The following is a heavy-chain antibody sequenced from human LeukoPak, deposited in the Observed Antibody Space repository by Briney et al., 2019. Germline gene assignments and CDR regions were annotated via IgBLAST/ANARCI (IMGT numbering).Heavy chain of an antibody. CDR3: ARAPHYYYMEV. V-gene: IGHV1-8*02. CDR1: GYTFTSYG. CDR2: MNPNSGNT. J-gene: IGHJ6*03. Sequence: GASVKVSCKASGYTFTSYGISWVRQAPGQGLEWMGWMNPNSGNTGYAQKFQGRVTMTRNTSISTAYMELSSLRSEDTAVYYCARAPHYYYMEVWGKGTTVTISS.